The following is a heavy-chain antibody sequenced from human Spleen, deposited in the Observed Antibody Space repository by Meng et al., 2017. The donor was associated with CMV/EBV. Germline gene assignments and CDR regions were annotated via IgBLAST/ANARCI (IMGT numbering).Heavy chain of an antibody. CDR1: GGSFSSGDYY. J-gene: IGHJ6*02. CDR2: IHYSGST. CDR3: ARDCLAGYSSSSGTYYYYAMDV. V-gene: IGHV4-30-4*08. D-gene: IGHD6-6*01. Sequence: SETLSLTCTVSGGSFSSGDYYWSWIRQPPGKGLEWIGYIHYSGSTSYNPSLKSRLTISVDTSKNQFSLKLSSVTAADTAVYYCARDCLAGYSSSSGTYYYYAMDVWGQGTTVTVSS.